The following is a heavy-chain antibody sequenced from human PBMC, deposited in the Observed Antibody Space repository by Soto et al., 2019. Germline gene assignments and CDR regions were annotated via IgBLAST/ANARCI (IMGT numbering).Heavy chain of an antibody. Sequence: QVQLQESGPGLVKPSGTLSLTCAVSGGSISSSNWWSWVRQPPGKGLEWIGEIYHSGSTNYNPSLKSRVTISVDKSKNQFSLKLSSATAADTAVYYCARGHYDILTGYWGWFDPWGQGTLVTVSS. CDR1: GGSISSSNW. D-gene: IGHD3-9*01. CDR2: IYHSGST. J-gene: IGHJ5*02. CDR3: ARGHYDILTGYWGWFDP. V-gene: IGHV4-4*02.